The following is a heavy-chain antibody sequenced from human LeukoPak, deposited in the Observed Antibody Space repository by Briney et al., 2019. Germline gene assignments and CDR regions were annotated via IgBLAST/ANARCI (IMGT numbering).Heavy chain of an antibody. CDR1: GFTFSDFY. CDR3: AREGIQGGTDDAFDI. CDR2: IQQTGRDK. Sequence: GGSLRLSCAASGFTFSDFYMSWVRQSPGKGLEWVANIQQTGRDKYYVDSVKGRFTIPRDNAKNSLFLQMNSLRGDDTAVYYCAREGIQGGTDDAFDIWGQGTTVTVS. V-gene: IGHV3-7*01. D-gene: IGHD3-10*01. J-gene: IGHJ3*02.